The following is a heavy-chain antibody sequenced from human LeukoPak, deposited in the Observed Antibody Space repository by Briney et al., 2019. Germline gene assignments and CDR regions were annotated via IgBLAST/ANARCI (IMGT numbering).Heavy chain of an antibody. Sequence: GESLKISCKGSGYSFTSFWIGWVRQMPGKGLEWMGIMYPGDSDAGYCPSFQGRVTSSADRSINTAYLQWSSLKASDTAIYYCARHTTSVAATNYWGQGTLVTVSS. CDR1: GYSFTSFW. J-gene: IGHJ4*02. CDR3: ARHTTSVAATNY. CDR2: MYPGDSDA. D-gene: IGHD6-19*01. V-gene: IGHV5-51*01.